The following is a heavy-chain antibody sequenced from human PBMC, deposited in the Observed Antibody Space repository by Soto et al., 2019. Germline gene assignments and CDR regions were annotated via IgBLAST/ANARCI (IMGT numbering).Heavy chain of an antibody. CDR2: IGAYNGHT. V-gene: IGHV1-18*01. CDR3: ARVRSYRTGYYYYYGMDV. J-gene: IGHJ6*02. CDR1: GYTFTNSG. D-gene: IGHD1-1*01. Sequence: QVQLVQSGAEVKKPGASVKVSCKASGYTFTNSGISWVRQAPGQGLEWMGWIGAYNGHTKYAQKFQGRVTITADESTSTAYMELSSLRSEDTAVYYCARVRSYRTGYYYYYGMDVWGQGTTVTVSS.